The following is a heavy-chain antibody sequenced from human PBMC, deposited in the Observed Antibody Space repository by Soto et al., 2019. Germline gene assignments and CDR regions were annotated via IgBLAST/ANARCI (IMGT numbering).Heavy chain of an antibody. CDR3: AREGQAPYYYYGMDV. V-gene: IGHV1-18*01. CDR1: GYTFTNYG. CDR2: ISGYNGNT. J-gene: IGHJ6*02. Sequence: QVQVVQSGDEVKKPGASVKVSCKASGYTFTNYGFSWVRQAPGQGLEWMGWISGYNGNTKYAEKFQGRVTMTTDTPTSTAHMELRSLRSDDTAVYYCAREGQAPYYYYGMDVWGQWTAVTVSS.